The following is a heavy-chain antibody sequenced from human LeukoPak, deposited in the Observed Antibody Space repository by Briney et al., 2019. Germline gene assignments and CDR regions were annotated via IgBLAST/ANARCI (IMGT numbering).Heavy chain of an antibody. J-gene: IGHJ4*02. CDR1: GGSISSYY. D-gene: IGHD6-19*01. CDR2: IYYSGST. Sequence: SETLSLTCTVSGGSISSYYWSWTRQPPGKGLEWIGYIYYSGSTNYNPSLKSRVTISVDTSKNQFSLKLTSVTAADTAVYYCARNVGWYSHDSWGQGTLVTVSS. V-gene: IGHV4-59*08. CDR3: ARNVGWYSHDS.